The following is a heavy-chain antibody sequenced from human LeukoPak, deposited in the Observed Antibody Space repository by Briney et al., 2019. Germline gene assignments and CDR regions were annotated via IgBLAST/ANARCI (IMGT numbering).Heavy chain of an antibody. CDR2: ISGSGGST. CDR1: GFTFSSYA. D-gene: IGHD3-22*01. V-gene: IGHV3-23*01. Sequence: GGSLRLSCAASGFTFSSYAMIWVRQAPGKGLEWVSGISGSGGSTYYADSVKGRFTISRDNSKNTLYLQMNSLRAEDTAVYYCARKSYYGSSGYYYFDCWGLGTLVTVSS. CDR3: ARKSYYGSSGYYYFDC. J-gene: IGHJ4*02.